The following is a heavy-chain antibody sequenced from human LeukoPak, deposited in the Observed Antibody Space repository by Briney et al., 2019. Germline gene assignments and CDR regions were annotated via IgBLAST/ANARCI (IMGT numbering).Heavy chain of an antibody. D-gene: IGHD3-16*01. V-gene: IGHV3-23*01. CDR2: ISGSGGST. CDR3: AKLEVITFGGGFLDY. J-gene: IGHJ4*02. Sequence: GGSLRLSCAASEFTFSSYSMNWVRQAPGKGLEWVSAISGSGGSTYYADSVKGRFTISRDNSKNTLYLQMNSLRAEDTAVYYCAKLEVITFGGGFLDYWGQGTLVTVSS. CDR1: EFTFSSYS.